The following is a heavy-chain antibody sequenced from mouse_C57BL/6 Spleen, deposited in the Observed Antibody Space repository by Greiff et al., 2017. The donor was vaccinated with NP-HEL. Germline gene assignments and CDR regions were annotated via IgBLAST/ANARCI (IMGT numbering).Heavy chain of an antibody. CDR3: ARERGTGSDY. J-gene: IGHJ2*01. Sequence: VQLQQPGAELVRPGSSVKLSCKASGYTFTSYWMDWVKQRPGQGLEWIGNIYPSDSETHYNQKFKDKATLTVDKSSSTAYMQLSSLTSEDSAVYYCARERGTGSDYWGQGTTLTVSS. CDR1: GYTFTSYW. CDR2: IYPSDSET. D-gene: IGHD4-1*01. V-gene: IGHV1-61*01.